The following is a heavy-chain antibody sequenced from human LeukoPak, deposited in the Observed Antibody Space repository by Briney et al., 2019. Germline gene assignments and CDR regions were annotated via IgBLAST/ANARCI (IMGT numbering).Heavy chain of an antibody. V-gene: IGHV4-39*07. CDR2: IYYSGST. J-gene: IGHJ4*02. CDR3: ARRITMVRGVTQRGGEDY. D-gene: IGHD3-10*01. Sequence: SETLSLTCTVSGGSISSSSYYWGWIRQPPGKGLEWIGSIYYSGSTYYNPSLKSRVTISVDTSKNQFSLKLSSVTAADTAVYYCARRITMVRGVTQRGGEDYWGQGTLVTVSS. CDR1: GGSISSSSYY.